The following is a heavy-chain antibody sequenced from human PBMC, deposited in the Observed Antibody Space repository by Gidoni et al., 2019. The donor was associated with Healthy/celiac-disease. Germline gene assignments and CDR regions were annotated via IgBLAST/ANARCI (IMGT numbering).Heavy chain of an antibody. J-gene: IGHJ5*02. Sequence: QVQLVESGGGVVQPGGSLRLSCAASGFTFSSYGMHWVRQAPGKGLEWVAFIRYDGSNKYYADSVKGRFTISRDNSKNTLYLQMNSLRAEDTAVYYCAKDFLTRMGKSWFDPWGQGTLVTVSS. CDR2: IRYDGSNK. V-gene: IGHV3-30*02. D-gene: IGHD2-2*01. CDR1: GFTFSSYG. CDR3: AKDFLTRMGKSWFDP.